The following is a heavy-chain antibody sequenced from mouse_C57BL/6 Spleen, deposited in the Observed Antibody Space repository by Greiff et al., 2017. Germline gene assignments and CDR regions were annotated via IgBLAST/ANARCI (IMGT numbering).Heavy chain of an antibody. CDR1: GYTFTSYW. D-gene: IGHD1-1*01. V-gene: IGHV1-7*01. CDR3: ARGSSSYPWFAY. CDR2: INPSSGYT. Sequence: VQLQQSGAELAKPGASVKLSCKASGYTFTSYWMHWVQQRPGQGLEWIGFINPSSGYTKYNQKFKDKATLTADKSSSTTYMQLSSLTYEDSAVDYCARGSSSYPWFAYWGQGTLVTVSA. J-gene: IGHJ3*01.